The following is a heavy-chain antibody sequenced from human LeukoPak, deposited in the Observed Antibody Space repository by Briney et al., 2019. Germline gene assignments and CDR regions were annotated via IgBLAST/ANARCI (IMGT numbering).Heavy chain of an antibody. CDR1: GFAFNMFA. V-gene: IGHV3-23*01. CDR3: AREQRIRHCSEGVCTEGYYFDY. Sequence: GGSLRLSCAGTGFAFNMFAIDRVRQAPGKGLEWVSGLSRGGSTTNYADSVKGRFTISRDKSQNSVFLQMNSVRPEDTAVYYCAREQRIRHCSEGVCTEGYYFDYWGQGTLVTVSS. D-gene: IGHD2-15*01. CDR2: LSRGGSTT. J-gene: IGHJ4*02.